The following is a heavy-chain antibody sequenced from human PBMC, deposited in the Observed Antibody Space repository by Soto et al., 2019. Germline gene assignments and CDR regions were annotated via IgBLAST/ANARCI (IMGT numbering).Heavy chain of an antibody. CDR1: GGSISSSSYY. CDR2: IYYSGST. V-gene: IGHV4-39*01. D-gene: IGHD2-21*01. CDR3: AVVIPRDY. Sequence: SETLSLTCTVSGGSISSSSYYWGWIRQPPGKGLEWIGSIYYSGSTYYNPSLKGRFTISRDNAKNTLYLQMNSLRAEDTAVYYCAVVIPRDYWGQGTLVTVSS. J-gene: IGHJ4*02.